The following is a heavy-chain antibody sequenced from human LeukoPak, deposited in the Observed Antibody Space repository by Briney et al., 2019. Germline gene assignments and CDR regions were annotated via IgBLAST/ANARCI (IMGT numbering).Heavy chain of an antibody. CDR1: GASISSSGNY. J-gene: IGHJ5*02. D-gene: IGHD3-3*01. CDR3: ARANRDFWSGYYNWFDP. CDR2: MYYSGST. Sequence: PSETLSLTCSVSGASISSSGNYWSWIRKHPGKGLEWIGNMYYSGSTYYNPSLKSRLTISVDTSKNQFSLKLTSVTVADTAVYYCARANRDFWSGYYNWFDPWGQGTLVTVSS. V-gene: IGHV4-31*03.